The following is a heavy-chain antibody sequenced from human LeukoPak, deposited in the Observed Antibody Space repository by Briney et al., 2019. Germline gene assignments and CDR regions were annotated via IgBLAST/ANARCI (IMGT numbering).Heavy chain of an antibody. CDR1: GYTFTGYY. D-gene: IGHD6-13*01. J-gene: IGHJ4*02. Sequence: ASVKVSCKASGYTFTGYYMHWVRQAPGQGLEWMGWINPNSGGTNYAQKFQGRVTMTRDTSISTAYMELSRLRSDDTAVYYCAGTRGKIAAAGYFDYWGQGTLVTVSS. CDR2: INPNSGGT. V-gene: IGHV1-2*02. CDR3: AGTRGKIAAAGYFDY.